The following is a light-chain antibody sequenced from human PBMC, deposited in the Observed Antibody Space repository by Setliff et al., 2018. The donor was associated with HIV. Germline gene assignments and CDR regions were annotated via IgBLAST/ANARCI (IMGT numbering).Light chain of an antibody. CDR3: NSYTSSSTDV. V-gene: IGLV2-14*01. CDR1: SSDVGTYNS. Sequence: QSALTQPASVSGSPGQSITISCTGTSSDVGTYNSVYWYQQHPGKAPKLMIYDVSTRPSGVSNRFSGSKSGNTASLTISGLQTEDEADYYCNSYTSSSTDVFGTGTKVTVL. CDR2: DVS. J-gene: IGLJ1*01.